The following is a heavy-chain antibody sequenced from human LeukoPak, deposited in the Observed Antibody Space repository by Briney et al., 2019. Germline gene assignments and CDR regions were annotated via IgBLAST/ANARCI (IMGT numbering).Heavy chain of an antibody. CDR3: ARAAYSGSYHSDY. V-gene: IGHV4-61*01. CDR2: IYYSGST. Sequence: SETLSLTCTVSGGSVNSGSYYWNWIRQPPGKGLEWIGYIYYSGSTNYDPSLKSRVTISVDTSKNQFSLKLSSVTAADAAVYYCARAAYSGSYHSDYWGQGTLVTVSS. CDR1: GGSVNSGSYY. D-gene: IGHD1-26*01. J-gene: IGHJ4*02.